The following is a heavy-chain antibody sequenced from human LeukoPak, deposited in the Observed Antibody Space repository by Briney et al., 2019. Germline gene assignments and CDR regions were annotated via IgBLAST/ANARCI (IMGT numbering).Heavy chain of an antibody. CDR1: GFTFSSYD. J-gene: IGHJ2*01. D-gene: IGHD4-17*01. CDR3: ARGGMTTVTSYWYFDL. Sequence: GGSLRLSCAASGFTFSSYDMHWVRQATGKGLEWVSAIGTAGDTYYPGSVKGRFTISRENAKNSLYLQMNSLRAGDTAVYYCARGGMTTVTSYWYFDLWGRGTLVTVSS. CDR2: IGTAGDT. V-gene: IGHV3-13*01.